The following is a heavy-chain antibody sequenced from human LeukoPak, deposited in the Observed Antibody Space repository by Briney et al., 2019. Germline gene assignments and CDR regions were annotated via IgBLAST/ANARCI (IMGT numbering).Heavy chain of an antibody. D-gene: IGHD3-10*01. V-gene: IGHV4-61*01. CDR1: GGSISSRSYY. CDR3: ARRYKYGSGSYYKGNWFDP. J-gene: IGHJ5*02. Sequence: SETLFLTCTGSGGSISSRSYYWSWMRQPPGKGLECIEHIYYSGSTNYNPSLKSRVTISVDTSKNQFSLKLSSVTAADTAVYYCARRYKYGSGSYYKGNWFDPWGQGTLVTVSS. CDR2: IYYSGST.